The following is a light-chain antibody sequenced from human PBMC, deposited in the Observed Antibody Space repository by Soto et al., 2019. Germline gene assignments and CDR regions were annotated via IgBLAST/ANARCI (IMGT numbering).Light chain of an antibody. CDR2: DAS. CDR1: QSISRR. J-gene: IGKJ1*01. V-gene: IGKV1-5*01. CDR3: QQYNSYPWP. Sequence: DIQMIQSPSALSASLGDRVTITCRASQSISRRLAWYQQKPGKAPKLLIYDASSLESGDPAGFSGSGSGTQFNLKVRSLQPDDFAPYCCQQYNSYPWPFGQGTRVQIK.